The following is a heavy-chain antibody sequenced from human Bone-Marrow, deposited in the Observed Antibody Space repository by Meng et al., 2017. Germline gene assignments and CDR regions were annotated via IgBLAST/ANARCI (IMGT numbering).Heavy chain of an antibody. CDR2: IDWDDDK. Sequence: SGPTLVKPTQTLTLTCTSSGFSLSTSGMCVSWVRQPPGKALEWLALIDWDDDKYYSTSLKTRLTISKDTSKNQVVLKMTNMNPVDTATYYCARIQDTGRYYFDYWGQGTLVTVSS. J-gene: IGHJ4*02. CDR1: GFSLSTSGMC. V-gene: IGHV2-70*20. D-gene: IGHD5-18*01. CDR3: ARIQDTGRYYFDY.